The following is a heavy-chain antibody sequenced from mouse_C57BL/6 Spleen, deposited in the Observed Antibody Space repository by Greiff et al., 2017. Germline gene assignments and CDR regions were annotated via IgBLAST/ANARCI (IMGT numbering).Heavy chain of an antibody. CDR1: GFTFTDYY. Sequence: EVMLVESGGGLVQPGGSLSLSCAASGFTFTDYYMSWVRQPPGKALEWLGFIRNKANGYTTEYSASVKGRFTISRDNSQSILYLQMNALRAEDSATYYCARYDWDDGYFDYWGQGTTLTVSS. V-gene: IGHV7-3*01. CDR3: ARYDWDDGYFDY. J-gene: IGHJ2*01. D-gene: IGHD4-1*01. CDR2: IRNKANGYTT.